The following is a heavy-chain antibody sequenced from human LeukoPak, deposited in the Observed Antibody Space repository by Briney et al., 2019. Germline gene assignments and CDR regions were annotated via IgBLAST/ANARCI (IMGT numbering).Heavy chain of an antibody. J-gene: IGHJ4*02. CDR3: ARGYSGYVNYFDY. Sequence: SETLSLTCTVSGGSISGYYWSWIRQPPGKGLEFVGYVYYRGNTDYTPSLKSRVTISVDTSRKQFSLKLRPVTAADTAVYYCARGYSGYVNYFDYWGQGTLVTVSS. D-gene: IGHD5-12*01. CDR1: GGSISGYY. CDR2: VYYRGNT. V-gene: IGHV4-59*01.